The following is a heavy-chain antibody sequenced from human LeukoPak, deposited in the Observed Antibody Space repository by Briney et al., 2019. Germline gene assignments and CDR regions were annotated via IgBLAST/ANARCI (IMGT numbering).Heavy chain of an antibody. CDR3: ATDRVRKEYYDSSGYLYYFDY. D-gene: IGHD3-22*01. CDR2: FDPEDGET. V-gene: IGHV1-24*01. J-gene: IGHJ4*02. CDR1: GYTLIELS. Sequence: RASVKVSCKVSGYTLIELSMHWVRQAPGKGLEWMGGFDPEDGETIYAQKFQGRVTMTEDTSTDTAYMELSSLRSEDTAVYYCATDRVRKEYYDSSGYLYYFDYWGQGTLVTVSS.